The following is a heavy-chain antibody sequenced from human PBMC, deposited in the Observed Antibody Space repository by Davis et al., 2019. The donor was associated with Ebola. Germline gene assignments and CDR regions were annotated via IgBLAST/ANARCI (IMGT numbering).Heavy chain of an antibody. Sequence: SETLSLTFAVYGGSFGGYYWSWIRQPPGKGLEWIGEIMHSGSTNYNPSLKSRVTISVDTSKNQFSLKLSSVTAADTAVYYCARGGLRFLEWLLYRYGEIDYWGQGTLVTVSS. J-gene: IGHJ4*02. CDR3: ARGGLRFLEWLLYRYGEIDY. CDR1: GGSFGGYY. D-gene: IGHD3-3*01. V-gene: IGHV4-34*01. CDR2: IMHSGST.